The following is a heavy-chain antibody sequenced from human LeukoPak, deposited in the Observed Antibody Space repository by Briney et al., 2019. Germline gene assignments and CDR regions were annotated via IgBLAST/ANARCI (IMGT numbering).Heavy chain of an antibody. CDR3: ARMGNSSWYPWFDY. D-gene: IGHD6-13*01. Sequence: PGGSLRLSCAASGFTFSSYSMNWVRQAPGKGLEWVSSISSSSSYIYYADSVKGRFTISRDNAKNSLYLQMNSLRAEDTAVYYCARMGNSSWYPWFDYWGQGTLVTVSS. J-gene: IGHJ4*02. CDR1: GFTFSSYS. V-gene: IGHV3-21*01. CDR2: ISSSSSYI.